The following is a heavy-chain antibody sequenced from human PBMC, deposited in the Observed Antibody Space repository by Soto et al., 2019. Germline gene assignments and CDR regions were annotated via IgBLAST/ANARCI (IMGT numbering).Heavy chain of an antibody. CDR2: IYSGGST. D-gene: IGHD3-16*01. CDR1: GFTVSSNY. CDR3: AGSIMVTCAALDY. J-gene: IGHJ4*02. Sequence: EVQLVESGGDLVQPGGSLRLSCAASGFTVSSNYMNWVRQAPGKGLEWVSAIYSGGSTYYADSVKGRCIISRDNFKNMLYLQMNSVSAEETAVYYCAGSIMVTCAALDYWGQGNLVTVS. V-gene: IGHV3-66*01.